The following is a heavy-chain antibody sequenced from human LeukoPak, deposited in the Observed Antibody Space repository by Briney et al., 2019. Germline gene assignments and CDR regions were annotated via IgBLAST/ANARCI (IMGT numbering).Heavy chain of an antibody. CDR2: IYYSGST. D-gene: IGHD3-10*01. Sequence: KPSETLSLTCAVSGGSISSRGYYWAWIRQPPGKGLEWIGTIYYSGSTYYNPSVRTRVTISVDTSKNQFSLKLSSVTAADTAVYYCARLRLWFGHGYFDYWGQGTLVTVSS. CDR1: GGSISSRGYY. V-gene: IGHV4-39*01. CDR3: ARLRLWFGHGYFDY. J-gene: IGHJ4*02.